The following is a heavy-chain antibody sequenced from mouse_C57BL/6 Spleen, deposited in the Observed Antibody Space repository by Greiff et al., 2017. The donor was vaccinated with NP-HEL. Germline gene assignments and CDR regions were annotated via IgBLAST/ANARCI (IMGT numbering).Heavy chain of an antibody. J-gene: IGHJ3*01. CDR3: ARQSNYVRYWFAY. CDR1: GYTFTSYW. D-gene: IGHD2-5*01. Sequence: QVQLQQPGAELVKPGASVKMSCKASGYTFTSYWITWVTQRPGQGLEWIGDIYPGSGSTNYPEKLKSKATLTVDTSSCTAHMQLRSLTSEDSAVYYCARQSNYVRYWFAYWGQGTLVTVSA. V-gene: IGHV1-55*01. CDR2: IYPGSGST.